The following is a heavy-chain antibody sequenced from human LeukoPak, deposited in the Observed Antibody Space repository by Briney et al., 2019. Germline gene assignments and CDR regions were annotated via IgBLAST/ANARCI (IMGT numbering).Heavy chain of an antibody. CDR3: ATADDFRSAFSFNY. CDR1: GGSISSGGYY. D-gene: IGHD3-3*01. CDR2: IYHSGGN. Sequence: PSETLSLTCTVSGGSISSGGYYWSWIRQPPGEGLEWIAYIYHSGGNNYNPSLKSRVTISVDTSKNQFSLRLSSVTAANTAVYYCATADDFRSAFSFNYWGQGTLVTVSS. V-gene: IGHV4-30-2*01. J-gene: IGHJ4*02.